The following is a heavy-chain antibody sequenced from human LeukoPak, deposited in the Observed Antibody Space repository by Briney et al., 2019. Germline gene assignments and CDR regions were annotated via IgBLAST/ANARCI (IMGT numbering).Heavy chain of an antibody. Sequence: PSETLSLTCAVYGGSFSGYYWSWIRQPPGKGLEWIGEINHSGSTNYNPSLKSRVTMSVDTSKNQFSLKLNSVTAADTAVYYCAREECSGDCYSFFDCWGQGTLVIVSS. D-gene: IGHD2-21*02. CDR1: GGSFSGYY. V-gene: IGHV4-34*01. CDR2: INHSGST. J-gene: IGHJ4*02. CDR3: AREECSGDCYSFFDC.